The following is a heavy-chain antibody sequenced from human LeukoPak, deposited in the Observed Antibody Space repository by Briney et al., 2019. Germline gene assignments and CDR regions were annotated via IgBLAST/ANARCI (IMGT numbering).Heavy chain of an antibody. Sequence: QPGGSLRLSCAASGFAFSSHWMSWVRQAPGKGPEWVANIKQDGTEMYYVDSVKGRFTISRDNAKNSLYLQMNSLRDEDTAVYYCARDKVVGATFFDYWGQGTLVTVSS. D-gene: IGHD1-26*01. V-gene: IGHV3-7*01. J-gene: IGHJ4*02. CDR3: ARDKVVGATFFDY. CDR2: IKQDGTEM. CDR1: GFAFSSHW.